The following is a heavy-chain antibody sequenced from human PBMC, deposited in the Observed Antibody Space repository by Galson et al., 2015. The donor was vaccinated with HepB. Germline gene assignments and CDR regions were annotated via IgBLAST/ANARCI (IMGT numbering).Heavy chain of an antibody. CDR3: AKDIHHDYVWGTFRGFDS. Sequence: SLRLSCAASGFTFNTYGMHWVRQAPGKGLDWVAVISYDGTKKYYADSVKGRFVISRDNSKNTLYLQMNSLRTEDTAVHYCAKDIHHDYVWGTFRGFDSWGQGILVTVSS. CDR1: GFTFNTYG. J-gene: IGHJ4*02. CDR2: ISYDGTKK. D-gene: IGHD3-16*02. V-gene: IGHV3-30*18.